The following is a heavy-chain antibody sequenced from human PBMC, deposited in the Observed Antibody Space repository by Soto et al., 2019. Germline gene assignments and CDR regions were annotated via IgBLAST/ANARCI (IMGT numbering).Heavy chain of an antibody. CDR3: ARERTGTGAFDT. CDR2: IIPIFGTA. CDR1: GGTFSSYA. V-gene: IGHV1-69*13. J-gene: IGHJ3*02. Sequence: ASVKVSCKASGGTFSSYAISWVRQAPGQGLEWMGGIIPIFGTANYAQKFQGRVTITADESTSTAYMELSSLRSEDTAVYYCARERTGTGAFDTWGQGTMVTVSS. D-gene: IGHD3-9*01.